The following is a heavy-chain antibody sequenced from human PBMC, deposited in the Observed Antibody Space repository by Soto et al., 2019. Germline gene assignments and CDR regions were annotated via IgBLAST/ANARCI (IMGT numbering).Heavy chain of an antibody. CDR1: GFTFSSYG. J-gene: IGHJ5*02. CDR3: AKDGDVYDSSGLNWFDP. Sequence: PGGSLRLSCAASGFTFSSYGMHWVRQAPGKGLEWVAVISYDGSNKYYADSVKGRFTISRDNSKNTLYLQMNSLRAEDTAVYYCAKDGDVYDSSGLNWFDPWGQGTLVTVSS. V-gene: IGHV3-30*18. CDR2: ISYDGSNK. D-gene: IGHD3-22*01.